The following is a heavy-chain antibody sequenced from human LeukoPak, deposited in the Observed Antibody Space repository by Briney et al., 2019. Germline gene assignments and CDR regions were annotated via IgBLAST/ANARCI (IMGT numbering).Heavy chain of an antibody. J-gene: IGHJ4*02. Sequence: SETLSLTCTVSGGSISSGDYYWSWVRQPPGKGLEWIGYIYYIGSTYYNPSLKSRVIISVDTSKNQFSLKLSSVTAADTAVYYCAGEHVAAAGKDYWGQGTLVTVSS. V-gene: IGHV4-30-4*01. CDR3: AGEHVAAAGKDY. CDR2: IYYIGST. D-gene: IGHD6-13*01. CDR1: GGSISSGDYY.